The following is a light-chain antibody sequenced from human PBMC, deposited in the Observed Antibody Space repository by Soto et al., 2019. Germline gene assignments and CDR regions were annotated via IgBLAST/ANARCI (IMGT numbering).Light chain of an antibody. CDR1: QSISSW. V-gene: IGKV1-5*01. J-gene: IGKJ1*01. CDR2: DAS. Sequence: DIQMTQSPSTLSASVGDRVTITCRASQSISSWLAWYQQKPGKAPKLLIYDASSLESGVPSRFSGSGSGTEFTLTISSLQPDEFATYYCKKYNSYSRWTFGQGTKVDIK. CDR3: KKYNSYSRWT.